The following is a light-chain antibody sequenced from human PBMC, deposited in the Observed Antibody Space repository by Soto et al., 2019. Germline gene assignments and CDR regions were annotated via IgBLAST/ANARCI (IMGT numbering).Light chain of an antibody. J-gene: IGKJ1*01. CDR3: QQYNSYPWT. Sequence: DIQLTQSPSTLSASVGDRETLTCRASQSISSWLAWYQQNPGKAPNLLIYDTSSLESGVPSRFSGSGSGTEFTLTITSLQPDDFATYYSQQYNSYPWTFGQGTKVDI. CDR2: DTS. CDR1: QSISSW. V-gene: IGKV1-5*01.